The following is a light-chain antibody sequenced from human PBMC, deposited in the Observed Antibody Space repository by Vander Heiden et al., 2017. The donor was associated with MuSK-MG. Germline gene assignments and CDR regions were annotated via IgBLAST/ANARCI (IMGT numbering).Light chain of an antibody. J-gene: IGLJ2*01. Sequence: QSVLTQPPSASGTPGQRVTISCSGSSSNIGGNFVYWYQQLPRTAPRLLIYRNNQRPSGVPDRFSVSKSGTSASLAISGLRSEDEADYYCAAWDDSLSGVVFGGGTKLTVL. CDR3: AAWDDSLSGVV. CDR2: RNN. CDR1: SSNIGGNF. V-gene: IGLV1-47*01.